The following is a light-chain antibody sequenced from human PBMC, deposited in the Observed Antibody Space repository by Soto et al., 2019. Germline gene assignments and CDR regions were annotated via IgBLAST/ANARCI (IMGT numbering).Light chain of an antibody. CDR3: QSYDSGLSGRV. V-gene: IGLV1-40*01. CDR2: GNS. CDR1: STNIGAGYD. Sequence: QSVLTQPPSVSGAPGQRVTISCTGSSTNIGAGYDVHWYQQLPGTAPKLLIYGNSNRPSGVPDRFSGSKSGTSASLAIAGLQAEEEADYYCQSYDSGLSGRVFGGGTKLTVL. J-gene: IGLJ3*02.